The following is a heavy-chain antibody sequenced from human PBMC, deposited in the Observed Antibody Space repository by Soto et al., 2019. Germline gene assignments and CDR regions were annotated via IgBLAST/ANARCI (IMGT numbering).Heavy chain of an antibody. V-gene: IGHV4-30-2*01. CDR3: ARDGSGSYSNWFDP. D-gene: IGHD3-10*01. CDR1: GGSISRGGYS. J-gene: IGHJ5*02. Sequence: PSETLSLTCAVSGGSISRGGYSWSWIRQPPGKGLEWIGYIYHGGSTYYNPSLKSRVTISVDRSKNQFSLKLSSVTAADTAVYYCARDGSGSYSNWFDPWGQGTLVTVSS. CDR2: IYHGGST.